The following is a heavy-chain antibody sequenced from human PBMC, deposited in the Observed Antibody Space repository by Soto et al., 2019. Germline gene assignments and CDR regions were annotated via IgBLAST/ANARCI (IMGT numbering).Heavy chain of an antibody. V-gene: IGHV3-23*01. CDR1: GFTFSSYA. CDR2: ISGSGGST. Sequence: GGSLRLSCAASGFTFSSYAMSWFRQAPGKGLEWVSAISGSGGSTYYADSVKGRFTISRDNSKNTLYLQMNSLRAEDTAVYYCAIKYDFWSGYSGLAYDYWGQGTLVTVSS. D-gene: IGHD3-3*01. CDR3: AIKYDFWSGYSGLAYDY. J-gene: IGHJ4*02.